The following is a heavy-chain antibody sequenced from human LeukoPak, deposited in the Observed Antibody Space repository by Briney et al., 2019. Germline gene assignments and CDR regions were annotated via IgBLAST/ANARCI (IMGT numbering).Heavy chain of an antibody. J-gene: IGHJ4*02. D-gene: IGHD2-2*01. Sequence: SQTPSLTCTVSGGSISSGDYYWSWIRQPPGKGLEWIGYIYYSGSTYNNPPLKSRVNISVDRSKNQFPLKLSSVTAADTAVYYCARGSYVCSSTNCYPAYFDSWGQGTLVTVSS. CDR1: GGSISSGDYY. CDR3: ARGSYVCSSTNCYPAYFDS. CDR2: IYYSGST. V-gene: IGHV4-30-4*01.